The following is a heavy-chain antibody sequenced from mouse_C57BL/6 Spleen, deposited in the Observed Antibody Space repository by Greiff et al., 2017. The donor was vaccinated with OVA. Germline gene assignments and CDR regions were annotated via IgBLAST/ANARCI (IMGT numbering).Heavy chain of an antibody. Sequence: VQLQQPGAELVKPGASVKLSCKASGYTFTSYWMHWVKQRPGQGLEWIGMIHPNSGSTNYNEKFKSKATLTVDKSSSTAYMQLSSLTSEDSAVYYCARPTTVVVHWYFDVWGTGTTVTVSS. CDR1: GYTFTSYW. V-gene: IGHV1-64*01. CDR3: ARPTTVVVHWYFDV. D-gene: IGHD1-1*01. J-gene: IGHJ1*03. CDR2: IHPNSGST.